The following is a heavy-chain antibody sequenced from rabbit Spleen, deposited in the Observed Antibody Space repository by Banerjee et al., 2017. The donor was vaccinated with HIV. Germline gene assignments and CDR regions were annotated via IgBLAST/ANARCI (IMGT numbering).Heavy chain of an antibody. CDR2: IYGGSSGST. CDR1: GFSFSSSYW. V-gene: IGHV1S45*01. Sequence: QEQLEESGGDLVKPEGSLTLTCTASGFSFSSSYWICWVRQAPGKGLEWIGCIYGGSSGSTYYASWAKGRFTISKTSSTTVTLQLTSLTAADTATYFCARDDGSYDYIDGYFNLWGPGTLVTVS. J-gene: IGHJ4*01. D-gene: IGHD6-1*01. CDR3: ARDDGSYDYIDGYFNL.